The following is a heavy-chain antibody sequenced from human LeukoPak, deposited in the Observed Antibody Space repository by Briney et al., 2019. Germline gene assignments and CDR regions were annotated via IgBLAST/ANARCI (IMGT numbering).Heavy chain of an antibody. CDR2: MNPNSGGT. CDR1: GYTFTGYY. Sequence: ASVKVSCKASGYTFTGYYMHWVRQAPGQGLEWMGWMNPNSGGTNYALKFQGRVTMTRDTSISTAFMELSRLTSDDTAVYYCTGGATTPVYWGQGTLVTVSS. D-gene: IGHD5-12*01. J-gene: IGHJ4*02. CDR3: TGGATTPVY. V-gene: IGHV1-2*02.